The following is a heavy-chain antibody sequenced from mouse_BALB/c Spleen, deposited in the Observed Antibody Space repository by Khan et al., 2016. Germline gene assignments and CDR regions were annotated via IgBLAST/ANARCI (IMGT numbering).Heavy chain of an antibody. CDR3: ARYDLAWFAY. Sequence: QVQLQESGPGLVAPSQSLSITCTVSGFSLTSYGVHWVRQPPGKGLEWLGVIWAGGSTNYNSALMSRLSISKDNSKRQVFLKMNSLQTDDTATYYCARYDLAWFAYWGQGTLVTVSA. CDR2: IWAGGST. V-gene: IGHV2-9*02. CDR1: GFSLTSYG. J-gene: IGHJ3*01. D-gene: IGHD2-3*01.